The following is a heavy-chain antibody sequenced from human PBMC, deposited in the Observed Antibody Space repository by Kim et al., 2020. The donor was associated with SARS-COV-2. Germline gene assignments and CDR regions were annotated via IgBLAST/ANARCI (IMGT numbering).Heavy chain of an antibody. D-gene: IGHD2-2*01. CDR3: AILSSTSTHDY. CDR1: GFIFNTYG. V-gene: IGHV3-30*03. CDR2: IIYDGSDK. J-gene: IGHJ4*02. Sequence: GGSLRLSCAASGFIFNTYGMHWVRQAPGKGLEWVAHIIYDGSDKYYADSVKGRFTISRDNPKNTLFLQMNSLRSEDTAVYYCAILSSTSTHDYWGPGTL.